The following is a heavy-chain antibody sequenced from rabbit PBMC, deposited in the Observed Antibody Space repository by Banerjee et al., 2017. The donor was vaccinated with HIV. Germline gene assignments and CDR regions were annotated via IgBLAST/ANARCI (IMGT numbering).Heavy chain of an antibody. CDR1: GFDFSSNA. V-gene: IGHV1S47*01. CDR2: VDNGDGST. CDR3: ARGAWSTDCMNL. D-gene: IGHD7-1*01. J-gene: IGHJ4*01. Sequence: QEQLVESGGGLVQPEGSLTLTCKASGFDFSSNAMCWVRQAPGKRPEWIACVDNGDGSTYYASWVNGRFTISRSTSLNTVTLQMTSLTAADTATYFCARGAWSTDCMNLWGQGTLVTVS.